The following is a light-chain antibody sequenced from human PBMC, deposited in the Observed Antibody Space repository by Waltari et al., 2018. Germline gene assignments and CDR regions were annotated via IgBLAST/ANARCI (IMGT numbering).Light chain of an antibody. CDR2: WET. J-gene: IGKJ3*01. Sequence: DIVMTQSPDSLAVSLGERATSNCKSSQSILYSSDNGNYLAWYQKKPGQPPRLLIYWETTRASGVPDRFSGAGSGTDFNFTISSLQAEDVAVYYCQQYYSSPLTFGPGTKVDIK. CDR1: QSILYSSDNGNY. V-gene: IGKV4-1*01. CDR3: QQYYSSPLT.